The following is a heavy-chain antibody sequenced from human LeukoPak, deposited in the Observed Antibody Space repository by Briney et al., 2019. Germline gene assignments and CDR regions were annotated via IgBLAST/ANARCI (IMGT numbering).Heavy chain of an antibody. Sequence: ASVKVSCKASGYTFTSYAMHWVRQAPGQRLEWMGWINAGNGNTKYSQKFQGRVTMTRDTSTSTVYMELSSLRSEDTAVYYCAAGGGSYYDFDYWGQGTLVTVSS. CDR2: INAGNGNT. D-gene: IGHD1-26*01. J-gene: IGHJ4*02. CDR1: GYTFTSYA. V-gene: IGHV1-3*01. CDR3: AAGGGSYYDFDY.